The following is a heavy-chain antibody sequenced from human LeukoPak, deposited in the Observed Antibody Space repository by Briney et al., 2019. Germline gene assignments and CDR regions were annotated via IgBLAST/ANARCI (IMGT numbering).Heavy chain of an antibody. D-gene: IGHD6-19*01. Sequence: SETLSLTCAVYGGSFSGYYWSWIRQPPGKGLEWIGEINHSGSTNYNPSLKSRVTMSVDTSKNQFSLKLSSVTAADTAVYYCARESSGWYSPWFDPWGQGTLVTVSS. CDR3: ARESSGWYSPWFDP. CDR2: INHSGST. J-gene: IGHJ5*02. V-gene: IGHV4-34*01. CDR1: GGSFSGYY.